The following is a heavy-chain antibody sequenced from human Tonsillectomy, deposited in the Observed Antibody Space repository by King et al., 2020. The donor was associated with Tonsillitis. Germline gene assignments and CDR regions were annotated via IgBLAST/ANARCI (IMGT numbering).Heavy chain of an antibody. CDR2: ISWNSGSI. Sequence: VQLVESGGGLVQPGRSLRLSCAASGFTFDDYAMHWVRQAPGKGLEWVSGISWNSGSIGYADSVKGRFTISRDNAKNSLYLQMNSLRAEDTALYYCAKDVRGYYDSRGYSPYFDSWGQGTLVTVSS. CDR1: GFTFDDYA. CDR3: AKDVRGYYDSRGYSPYFDS. D-gene: IGHD3-22*01. J-gene: IGHJ4*02. V-gene: IGHV3-9*01.